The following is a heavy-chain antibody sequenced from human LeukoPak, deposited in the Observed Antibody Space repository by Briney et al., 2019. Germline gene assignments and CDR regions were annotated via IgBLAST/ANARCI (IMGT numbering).Heavy chain of an antibody. CDR3: ARDYYGSMGHYYYMDV. D-gene: IGHD3-22*01. Sequence: ASVKVSCKASGYTFTGYYMHWVRQAPGQGLEWMGWINPNSGGTNYAQKFQGRVTMTRDTSISTAYMELSRLRSDDTAVYYCARDYYGSMGHYYYMDVWGKGTTVTVSS. CDR2: INPNSGGT. CDR1: GYTFTGYY. V-gene: IGHV1-2*02. J-gene: IGHJ6*03.